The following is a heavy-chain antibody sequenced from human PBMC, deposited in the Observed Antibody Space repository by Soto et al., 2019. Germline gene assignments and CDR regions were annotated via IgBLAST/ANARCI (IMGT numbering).Heavy chain of an antibody. Sequence: QVQLVQSGAEVKKPGASVKVSCKASGYTFTSYAMHWVRQAPGQRLEWMGWINAGNGNTKYSQKFQGRVTITRDTSASTAYMELSSLRSEDTAVYYCARAPYDSYYYYGMDVWGQGTTVTVSS. J-gene: IGHJ6*02. V-gene: IGHV1-3*01. CDR1: GYTFTSYA. CDR3: ARAPYDSYYYYGMDV. D-gene: IGHD5-12*01. CDR2: INAGNGNT.